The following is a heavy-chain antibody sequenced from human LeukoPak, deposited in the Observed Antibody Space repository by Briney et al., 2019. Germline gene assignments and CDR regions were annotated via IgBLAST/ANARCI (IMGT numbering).Heavy chain of an antibody. J-gene: IGHJ3*02. V-gene: IGHV4-39*01. CDR3: ASSMRSYYDILTGYAIDAFDI. CDR2: IYYSGST. Sequence: SETLSLTCAVYGGSFSGYYWGWIRQPPGKGLEWIGSIYYSGSTYYNPSLKSRVTISVDTSKNQFSLKLSSVTAADTAVYYCASSMRSYYDILTGYAIDAFDIWGQGTMVTVSS. D-gene: IGHD3-9*01. CDR1: GGSFSGYY.